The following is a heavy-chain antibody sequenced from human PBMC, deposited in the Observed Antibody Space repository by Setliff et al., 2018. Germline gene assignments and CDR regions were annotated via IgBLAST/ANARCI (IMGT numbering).Heavy chain of an antibody. CDR2: INLNTGNI. Sequence: ASVKVSCKASGLTFTDYLMNWMRQAPEQGLEWMGRINLNTGNIFYAQEFQGRVTLTRDTSTSTAYMELTGLRYDDTAIYYCARDPLGLEDITLFDYWGQGTLVTVSS. CDR3: ARDPLGLEDITLFDY. V-gene: IGHV1-2*02. D-gene: IGHD3-16*01. CDR1: GLTFTDYL. J-gene: IGHJ4*02.